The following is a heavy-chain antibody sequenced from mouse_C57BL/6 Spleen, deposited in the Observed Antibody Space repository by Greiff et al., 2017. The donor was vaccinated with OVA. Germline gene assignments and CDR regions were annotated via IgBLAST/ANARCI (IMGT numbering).Heavy chain of an antibody. CDR1: GYTFTSYW. Sequence: VQLQQPGAELVKPGASVKMSCKASGYTFTSYWITWVKQRPGQGLEWIGDIYPGSGSTNYNEKFKSKATLTVDTYYSTAYMQLSSLTSEDSAVYYCARGGNTVVGRGFDDWGQGTTLTVSS. V-gene: IGHV1-55*01. CDR3: ARGGNTVVGRGFDD. J-gene: IGHJ2*01. D-gene: IGHD1-1*01. CDR2: IYPGSGST.